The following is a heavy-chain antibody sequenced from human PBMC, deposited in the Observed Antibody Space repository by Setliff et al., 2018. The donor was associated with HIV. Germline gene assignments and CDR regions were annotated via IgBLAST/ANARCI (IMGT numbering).Heavy chain of an antibody. CDR3: VRGYDVLIGSPDS. J-gene: IGHJ4*02. Sequence: SLRLSCAASGFTFDDYAMHWVRQAPGKGLEWVSGISWNSGSIAYADSVKGRFTTSRDNAKNSLYLQMNSLKPEDTAFYYCVRGYDVLIGSPDSWGQGTLVTVSS. D-gene: IGHD5-12*01. CDR2: ISWNSGSI. CDR1: GFTFDDYA. V-gene: IGHV3-9*01.